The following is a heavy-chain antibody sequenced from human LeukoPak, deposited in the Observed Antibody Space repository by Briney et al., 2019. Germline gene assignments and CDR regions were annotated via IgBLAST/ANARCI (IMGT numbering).Heavy chain of an antibody. CDR1: GYSFTNYW. D-gene: IGHD6-13*01. J-gene: IGHJ6*02. V-gene: IGHV5-10-1*01. CDR2: IDPSDSYT. Sequence: GESLKISCKGSGYSFTNYWINWVRQMPGKGLGWMGKIDPSDSYTYYSPSFQGHVTISVDKSISTAYLQWSSLKASDTAIYYCATPAIAGVAYGMDVWGQGTTVTVSS. CDR3: ATPAIAGVAYGMDV.